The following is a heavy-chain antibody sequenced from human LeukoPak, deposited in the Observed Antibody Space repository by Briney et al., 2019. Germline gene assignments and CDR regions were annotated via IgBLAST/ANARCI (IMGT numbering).Heavy chain of an antibody. V-gene: IGHV1-69*05. D-gene: IGHD6-13*01. CDR2: IIPIFGTA. Sequence: SVKVSCKASGGTVSSYAISWVRQAPGQGLEWMGGIIPIFGTANYAQKFQGRVTITTDESTSTAYMELSSLRSKDTAVYYCARGTIAAARFDPWGQGTLVTVSS. CDR3: ARGTIAAARFDP. CDR1: GGTVSSYA. J-gene: IGHJ5*02.